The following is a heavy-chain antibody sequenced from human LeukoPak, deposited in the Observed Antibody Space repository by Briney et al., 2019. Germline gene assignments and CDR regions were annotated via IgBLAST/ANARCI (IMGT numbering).Heavy chain of an antibody. CDR1: GFTFSSYG. CDR3: AKDLAYYYDSSGYYALPGY. CDR2: IRYDGSNK. J-gene: IGHJ4*02. D-gene: IGHD3-22*01. Sequence: GGSLRLSCAASGFTFSSYGMHWVRQAPGKGLEWVAFIRYDGSNKYYADSAKGRFTISRDNSKNTLYLQMNSLRAEDTAVYYCAKDLAYYYDSSGYYALPGYWGQGTLVTVSS. V-gene: IGHV3-30*02.